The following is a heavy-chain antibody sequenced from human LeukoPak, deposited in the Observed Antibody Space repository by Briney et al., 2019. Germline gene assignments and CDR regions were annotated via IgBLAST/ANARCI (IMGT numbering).Heavy chain of an antibody. Sequence: GASVKVSCKASGGTFSSYAISWVRQAPGQGLEWMGRIIPILGLANYAQKFQGRVTITADKSTSTAYMELSSLRSEDTAVYYCAEDTAMANDAFDIWGQGTMVTVSS. CDR3: AEDTAMANDAFDI. J-gene: IGHJ3*02. CDR1: GGTFSSYA. D-gene: IGHD5-18*01. V-gene: IGHV1-69*04. CDR2: IIPILGLA.